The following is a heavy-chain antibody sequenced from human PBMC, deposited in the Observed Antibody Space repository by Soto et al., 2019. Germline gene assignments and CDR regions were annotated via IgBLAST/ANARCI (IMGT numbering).Heavy chain of an antibody. Sequence: SETLSLTCTVSGGSISSSSYYWGWIRQPPGKGLEWIGSIYYSGSTYYNPSLKSRVTISVDTSKNQFSLKLSSVTAADTAVYYCARCPEYSSGWLFDYWGQGTLVTVSS. CDR3: ARCPEYSSGWLFDY. J-gene: IGHJ4*02. CDR1: GGSISSSSYY. CDR2: IYYSGST. D-gene: IGHD6-19*01. V-gene: IGHV4-39*01.